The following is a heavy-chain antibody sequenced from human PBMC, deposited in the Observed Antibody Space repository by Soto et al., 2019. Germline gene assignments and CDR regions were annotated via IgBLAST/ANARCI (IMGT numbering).Heavy chain of an antibody. CDR3: AKDKPGTTSFDY. J-gene: IGHJ4*02. Sequence: PGWSLRLSCAASGFTISSNAMYWVRQAPGKGLEWVSAISDRGDTTHYADSVKGRFTISRDTSKNTLYLQLNALRADDTAVYYCAKDKPGTTSFDYWGQGTLVTVSS. CDR2: ISDRGDTT. V-gene: IGHV3-23*01. CDR1: GFTISSNA. D-gene: IGHD1-1*01.